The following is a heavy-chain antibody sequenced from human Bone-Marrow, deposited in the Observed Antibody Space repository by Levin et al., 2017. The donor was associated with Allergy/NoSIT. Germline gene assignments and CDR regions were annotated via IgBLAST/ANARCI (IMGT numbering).Heavy chain of an antibody. CDR2: ISYDGSQK. Sequence: PSETLSLTCAASRFSFNLYGMHWVRQAPGKGLEWVSFISYDGSQKYYADSVKGRFTISRDNSQTTLHLQMDSLRTDDSAVYYCAKSGFDSYFYMDVWGKGTTVTVSS. V-gene: IGHV3-30*18. CDR1: RFSFNLYG. CDR3: AKSGFDSYFYMDV. J-gene: IGHJ6*03. D-gene: IGHD5-12*01.